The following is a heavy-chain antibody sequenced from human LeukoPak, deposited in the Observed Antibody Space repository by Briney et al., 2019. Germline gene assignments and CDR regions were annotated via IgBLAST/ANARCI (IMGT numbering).Heavy chain of an antibody. V-gene: IGHV1-69*04. D-gene: IGHD5-18*01. Sequence: SVKVSCKASGGTFSSYAISWVRQAPGQGLEWMGRIIPILGIANYAQKFQGRVTITADKSTSTAYMELSSLRSEDTAVYYCARADTAMERSFDYWGQGTLVTASS. CDR3: ARADTAMERSFDY. CDR2: IIPILGIA. J-gene: IGHJ4*02. CDR1: GGTFSSYA.